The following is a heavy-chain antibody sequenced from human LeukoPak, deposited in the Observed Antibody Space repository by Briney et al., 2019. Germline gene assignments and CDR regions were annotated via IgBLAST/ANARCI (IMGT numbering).Heavy chain of an antibody. J-gene: IGHJ4*02. CDR2: ISSSSSYI. CDR3: ASSHTDFDY. CDR1: GFTFSSYS. Sequence: GGSLRLSCAASGFTFSSYSMNWVRQAPGKGLEWASSISSSSSYIYYADSVKGRFTISRDNAKNSLYLQMNSLRAEDTAVYYCASSHTDFDYWGQGTLVTVSS. V-gene: IGHV3-21*01.